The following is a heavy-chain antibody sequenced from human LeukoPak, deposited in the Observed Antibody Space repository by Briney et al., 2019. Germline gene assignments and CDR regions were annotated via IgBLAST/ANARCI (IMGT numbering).Heavy chain of an antibody. CDR2: IYPGDSDT. CDR1: GYSFTSYW. Sequence: GESLQISCKGSGYSFTSYWIGWVRQVPGKGLEWMGIIYPGDSDTRYSPSFQGQVTISADKSITTAYLQWSSLKASDTAMYYCARRMYYCGGDCNYFDYWGQGTLVTVSS. D-gene: IGHD2-21*02. V-gene: IGHV5-51*01. CDR3: ARRMYYCGGDCNYFDY. J-gene: IGHJ4*02.